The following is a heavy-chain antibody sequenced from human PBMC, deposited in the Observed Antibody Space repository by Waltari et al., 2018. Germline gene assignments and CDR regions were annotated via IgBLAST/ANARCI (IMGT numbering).Heavy chain of an antibody. CDR1: GGSFSGYY. CDR3: ARICSGGSCPTGYYYGMDV. Sequence: QVQLQQWGAGLLKPSETLSLTCAVYGGSFSGYYWSWLRQPPGKGLEWIGEINHSGSTNYNPSLKSRVTISVDTSKNQFSLKLSSVTAADTAVYYCARICSGGSCPTGYYYGMDVWGQGTTVTVSS. D-gene: IGHD2-15*01. V-gene: IGHV4-34*01. CDR2: INHSGST. J-gene: IGHJ6*02.